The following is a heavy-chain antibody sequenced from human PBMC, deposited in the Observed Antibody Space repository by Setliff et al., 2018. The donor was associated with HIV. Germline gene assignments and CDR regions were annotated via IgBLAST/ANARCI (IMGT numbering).Heavy chain of an antibody. Sequence: SETLSLTCNISGVSIPTNYWSWIRQPVGKGLEWIGRIYTTGGTNYNPALKSRVTMSIDTSKNQISLKLNSVTAADTATYYCARSNPGITAGLLAYWGPGTLVTVSS. J-gene: IGHJ4*02. D-gene: IGHD6-13*01. V-gene: IGHV4-4*07. CDR1: GVSIPTNY. CDR2: IYTTGGT. CDR3: ARSNPGITAGLLAY.